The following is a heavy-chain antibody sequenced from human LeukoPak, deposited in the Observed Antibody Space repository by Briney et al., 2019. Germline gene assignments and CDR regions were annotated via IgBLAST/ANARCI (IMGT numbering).Heavy chain of an antibody. CDR3: ARRKAAVTTSAAFDI. D-gene: IGHD4-17*01. J-gene: IGHJ3*02. CDR2: INHSGST. V-gene: IGHV4-34*01. CDR1: GGSFSGYY. Sequence: SETLSLTCAVYGGSFSGYYWSWIRQPPGKGLEWIGEINHSGSTNYNPSLKSRVTISVDTSKSQFSLKLSSVTAADTAVYYCARRKAAVTTSAAFDIWGQGTMVTVSS.